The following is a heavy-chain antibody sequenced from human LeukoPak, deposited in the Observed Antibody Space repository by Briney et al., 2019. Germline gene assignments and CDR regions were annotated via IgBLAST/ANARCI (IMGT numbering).Heavy chain of an antibody. Sequence: PGGSLRLSCAASGFTFSSYEMNWVRQAPGKGLEWVSYISSSGSTIYYADSVKGRFTISRDNAKNSLYLQMNSLRAEDTAVCYCARGAKYSGYVYWGQGTLVTVSS. CDR2: ISSSGSTI. J-gene: IGHJ4*02. D-gene: IGHD5-12*01. CDR3: ARGAKYSGYVY. V-gene: IGHV3-48*03. CDR1: GFTFSSYE.